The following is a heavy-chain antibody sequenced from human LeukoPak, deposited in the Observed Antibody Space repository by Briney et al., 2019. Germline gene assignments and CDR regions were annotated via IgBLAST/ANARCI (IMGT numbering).Heavy chain of an antibody. Sequence: ASAKVSCKASGYTFSRYGFSWVRQAPGQGLEWMGWISGYNGDTNYAQKLQGRVTMTTDTSTSTAYMELRSLRSDDTAVYYCAREGVYYYDSSGYPNAFDIWGQGSMVTVSS. CDR2: ISGYNGDT. J-gene: IGHJ3*02. D-gene: IGHD3-22*01. CDR3: AREGVYYYDSSGYPNAFDI. V-gene: IGHV1-18*01. CDR1: GYTFSRYG.